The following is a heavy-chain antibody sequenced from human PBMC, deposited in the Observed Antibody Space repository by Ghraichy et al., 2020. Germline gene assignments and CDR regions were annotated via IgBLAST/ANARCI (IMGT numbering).Heavy chain of an antibody. Sequence: SETLSLTCTVYGGSFSCYYWSWRRQPPGKGLVWIGEIKLSGSTSYSPSLRSRVTISVDTSKNKFSLKLTSVTAADTAMYYCARGISYGDYVVAFGYRGQGTLVTVPS. CDR3: ARGISYGDYVVAFGY. J-gene: IGHJ4*02. V-gene: IGHV4-34*01. CDR1: GGSFSCYY. D-gene: IGHD4-17*01. CDR2: IKLSGST.